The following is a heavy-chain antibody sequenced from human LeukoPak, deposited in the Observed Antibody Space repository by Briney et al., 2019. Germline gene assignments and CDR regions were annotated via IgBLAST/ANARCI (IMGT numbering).Heavy chain of an antibody. Sequence: GGSLRLSCAASGFTFDDYGMSWVRQAPGKGLEWVSGINWNGGSTGYADSVKGRFTISRDNAKNSLYLQMNSLRAEDTALSYCGMGWYSSGDYDFDYWGQRSLVTVSS. CDR1: GFTFDDYG. CDR2: INWNGGST. V-gene: IGHV3-20*04. CDR3: GMGWYSSGDYDFDY. D-gene: IGHD3-22*01. J-gene: IGHJ4*02.